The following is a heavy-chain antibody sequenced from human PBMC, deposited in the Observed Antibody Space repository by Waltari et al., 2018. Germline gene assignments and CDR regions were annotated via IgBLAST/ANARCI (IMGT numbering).Heavy chain of an antibody. CDR3: AKGRWYFDF. V-gene: IGHV3-23*01. CDR2: MSGSGGNT. Sequence: EVQLLESGGGLVQPGGSLRLSCASSGLPFSTYAMGWVRQAPGRGLEGVSGMSGSGGNTYYADSVKGRFTISRDNSRNTLFLQMNRLRAEDTAVYYCAKGRWYFDFWGRGTLVTVPS. J-gene: IGHJ4*02. CDR1: GLPFSTYA.